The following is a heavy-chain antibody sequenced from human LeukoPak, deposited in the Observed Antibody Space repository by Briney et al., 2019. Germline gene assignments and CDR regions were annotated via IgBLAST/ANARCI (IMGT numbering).Heavy chain of an antibody. V-gene: IGHV1-69*06. CDR2: IIPIFGTA. D-gene: IGHD4-17*01. Sequence: ASVKVSCKASGGTFSSYAISWVRPAPGQGLAWMGRIIPIFGTANYAQKFQGRVTITADKSTSTAYMELSSLRSEDTAVYYCASTTVTNEVDYWGQGTLVTVSS. CDR3: ASTTVTNEVDY. J-gene: IGHJ4*02. CDR1: GGTFSSYA.